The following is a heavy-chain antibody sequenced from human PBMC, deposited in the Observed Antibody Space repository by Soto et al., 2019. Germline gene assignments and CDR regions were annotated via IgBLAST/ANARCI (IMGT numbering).Heavy chain of an antibody. CDR2: ITGGGGGRT. CDR3: AKQPGSIRTFDY. CDR1: GLTFTNYA. J-gene: IGHJ4*02. D-gene: IGHD3-3*02. Sequence: RGAFRLSWAASGLTFTNYAMNWVRQAPGKGLEWVSTITGGGGGRTNYADSVKGRFTISRDNSKNTLYLQMNSLRAEDTAVYYCAKQPGSIRTFDYWGQGALVTVSS. V-gene: IGHV3-23*01.